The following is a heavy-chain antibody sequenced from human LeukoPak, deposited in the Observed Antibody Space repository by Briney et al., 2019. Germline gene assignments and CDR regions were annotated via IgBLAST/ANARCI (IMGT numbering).Heavy chain of an antibody. D-gene: IGHD6-6*01. CDR2: ISGSGGTT. Sequence: GGSLGLSCAVSGITLSNYGMSWVRQTPGKGLEWVAGISGSGGTTSYADSVKGRFTISRDNAKNSLYLQMNSLRAEDTAVYYCAREALGSSSSLSSYYYYYYMDVWGKGTTVTVSS. CDR1: GITLSNYG. CDR3: AREALGSSSSLSSYYYYYYMDV. J-gene: IGHJ6*03. V-gene: IGHV3-23*01.